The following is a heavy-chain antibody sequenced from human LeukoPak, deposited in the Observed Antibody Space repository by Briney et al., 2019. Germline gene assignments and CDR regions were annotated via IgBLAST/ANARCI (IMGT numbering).Heavy chain of an antibody. D-gene: IGHD1-20*01. CDR1: GFTFKTYA. V-gene: IGHV3-23*01. CDR2: MSGSGSST. Sequence: GGSLRLSCAASGFTFKTYAMNWVRQVPGKGPEWVSSMSGSGSSTDYADSVKGRFTISRDNSKNTLYLQMNSLRAEDTALYYCAKITGSAFDIWDQGTMVTVSS. CDR3: AKITGSAFDI. J-gene: IGHJ3*02.